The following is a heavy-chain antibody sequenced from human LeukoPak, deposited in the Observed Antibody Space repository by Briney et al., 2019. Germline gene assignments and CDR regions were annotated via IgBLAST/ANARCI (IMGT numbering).Heavy chain of an antibody. CDR3: ARNIAVAVPVDY. CDR2: IYYSGST. V-gene: IGHV4-39*01. J-gene: IGHJ4*02. Sequence: SETLSLTCTVSGGSISSSSYYCGWIRQPPGKGLEWIGSIYYSGSTYYNPSLKSRVTISVDTSKNQFSLKLSSVTAADTAVYYCARNIAVAVPVDYWGQGTLVTVSS. D-gene: IGHD6-19*01. CDR1: GGSISSSSYY.